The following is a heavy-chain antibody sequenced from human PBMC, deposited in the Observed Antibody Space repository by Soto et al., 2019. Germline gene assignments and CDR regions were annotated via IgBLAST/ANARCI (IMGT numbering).Heavy chain of an antibody. V-gene: IGHV2-5*02. CDR1: GFSLTTSGVG. CDR3: AHRILRTVFGLVTTTAIYFDF. D-gene: IGHD3-3*01. J-gene: IGHJ4*02. CDR2: IYWDDDK. Sequence: QITLNESGPTVVKPAEPLTLTCTFSGFSLTTSGVGVGWIRQSPGKAPEWLALIYWDDDKRYSASLKSRLTITKDTSKSPLVRTMASVDPAATATYYCAHRILRTVFGLVTTTAIYFDFWGQGPPVVVSS.